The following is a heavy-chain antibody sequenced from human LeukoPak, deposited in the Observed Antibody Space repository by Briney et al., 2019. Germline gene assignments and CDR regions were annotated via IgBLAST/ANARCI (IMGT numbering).Heavy chain of an antibody. CDR2: IIPILGIA. Sequence: SVKVSCKASGGTFSSYTISWVRQAPRQGLEWMGRIIPILGIANYAQKFQGRVTITADKSTSTAYMELSSLRSEDTAVYYCARSVAVAAPFDYWGQGTLVTVSS. D-gene: IGHD6-19*01. V-gene: IGHV1-69*02. CDR3: ARSVAVAAPFDY. CDR1: GGTFSSYT. J-gene: IGHJ4*02.